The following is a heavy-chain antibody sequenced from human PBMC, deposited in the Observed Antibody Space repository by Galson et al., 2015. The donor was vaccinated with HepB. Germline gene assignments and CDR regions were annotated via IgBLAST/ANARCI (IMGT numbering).Heavy chain of an antibody. CDR1: GYTFTSYG. V-gene: IGHV1-18*01. J-gene: IGHJ5*02. CDR2: ISAYNGNT. CDR3: ARLAGYSSSWYDSGSNWFDP. Sequence: CKASGYTFTSYGISWVRQAPGQGLEWMGWISAYNGNTNYAQKLQGRVTMTTDTSTSTAYMELRSLRSDDTAVYYCARLAGYSSSWYDSGSNWFDPWGQGTLVTVSS. D-gene: IGHD6-13*01.